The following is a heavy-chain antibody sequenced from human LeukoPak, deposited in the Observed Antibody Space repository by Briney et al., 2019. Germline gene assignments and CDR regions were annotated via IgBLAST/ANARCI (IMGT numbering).Heavy chain of an antibody. CDR3: ARELGGYNFPRRYYYYYYMDV. CDR1: GFTFSRYW. D-gene: IGHD1-20*01. J-gene: IGHJ6*03. V-gene: IGHV3-20*04. CDR2: INWNGGST. Sequence: PGGSLRLSCAASGFTFSRYWMTWVRQAPGKGLEWVSGINWNGGSTGYADSVKGRFTISRDNAKNSLYLQMNSLRAEDTAVYYCARELGGYNFPRRYYYYYYMDVWGKGTTVTVSS.